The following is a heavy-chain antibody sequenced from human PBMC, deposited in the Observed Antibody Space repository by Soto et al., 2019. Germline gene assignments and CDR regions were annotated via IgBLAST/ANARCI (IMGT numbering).Heavy chain of an antibody. CDR1: GFSLSTSGVG. Sequence: QITLKESGPPLVKPTQTLTLTCTFSGFSLSTSGVGVGWIRQPPGKALEWLALIYWDDDKRYSPSLKSRLTITKDTCKNQVVLTMTNMDPVDTATYYCAHWYYYDSSGYYRYYFDYWGQGTLVTVSS. CDR3: AHWYYYDSSGYYRYYFDY. V-gene: IGHV2-5*02. J-gene: IGHJ4*02. CDR2: IYWDDDK. D-gene: IGHD3-22*01.